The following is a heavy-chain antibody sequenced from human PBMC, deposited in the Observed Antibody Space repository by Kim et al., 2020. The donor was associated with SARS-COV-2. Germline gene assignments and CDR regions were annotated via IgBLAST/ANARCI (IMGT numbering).Heavy chain of an antibody. V-gene: IGHV3-21*01. CDR2: ISSSGSYI. D-gene: IGHD3-22*01. CDR1: GLIFGTNR. Sequence: GGSLRLSCVASGLIFGTNRMNWVRQPPGKGLELVSSISSSGSYIYYADSVKGRFTISRDNAKNSLFLQMNSLRAEDTAVYYCARDLSLDYYDCGGYSFD. J-gene: IGHJ4*01. CDR3: ARDLSLDYYDCGGYSFD.